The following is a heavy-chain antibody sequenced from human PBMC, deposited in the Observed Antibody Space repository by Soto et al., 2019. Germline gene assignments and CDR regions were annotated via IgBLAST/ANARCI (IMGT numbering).Heavy chain of an antibody. D-gene: IGHD3-22*01. CDR2: VYYSGTT. CDR1: GASINNNDYY. CDR3: ARMSYFYDKWYFDL. J-gene: IGHJ2*01. Sequence: QLQESGPGLVKPSQTLSLTCTVSGASINNNDYYWSWIRQTPGKGLEWIGYVYYSGTTDYIPSIKSRLSMSIDKSQNQFTPKLNSVTAADTATYYCARMSYFYDKWYFDLWGRGTLVTVSS. V-gene: IGHV4-30-4*01.